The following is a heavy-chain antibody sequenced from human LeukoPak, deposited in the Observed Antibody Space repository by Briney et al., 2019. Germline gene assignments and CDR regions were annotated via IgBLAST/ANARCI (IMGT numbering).Heavy chain of an antibody. CDR3: ASGLYYYDSSGYYYDPIDY. V-gene: IGHV4-31*03. J-gene: IGHJ4*02. Sequence: SETLSLTCTVSGGSISSGGYYWSWIRQHPGKGLEWIGYIYYGGSTYYNPSLKSRVTISVDTSKNQFSLKLSSVTAADTAVYYCASGLYYYDSSGYYYDPIDYWGQGTLVTVSS. D-gene: IGHD3-22*01. CDR2: IYYGGST. CDR1: GGSISSGGYY.